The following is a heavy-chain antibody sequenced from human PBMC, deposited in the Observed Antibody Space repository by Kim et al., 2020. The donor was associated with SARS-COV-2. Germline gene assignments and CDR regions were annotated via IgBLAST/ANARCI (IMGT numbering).Heavy chain of an antibody. D-gene: IGHD3-10*01. J-gene: IGHJ4*02. CDR1: GYTFTGYY. CDR2: INPNSGGT. Sequence: ASVKVSCKASGYTFTGYYMHWVRQAPGQGLEWMGWINPNSGGTNYAQKFQGWVTMTRDTSISTAYMELSRLRSDDTAVYYCARDDGRITPRYYFDYWGQGTLVTVSS. CDR3: ARDDGRITPRYYFDY. V-gene: IGHV1-2*04.